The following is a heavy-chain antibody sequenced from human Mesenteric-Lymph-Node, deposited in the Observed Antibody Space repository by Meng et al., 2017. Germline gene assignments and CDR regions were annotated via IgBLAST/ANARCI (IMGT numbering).Heavy chain of an antibody. D-gene: IGHD1-26*01. Sequence: SETLSLTCTVSGGSISSSDYYWGWIRQPPGKGLEWIASIYYTGNTFYNPSLKSRVTISIDTSKNQFSLKLNSVTAADTAVYHCARVMGATADYWGQGTPVTVSS. J-gene: IGHJ4*02. CDR1: GGSISSSDYY. CDR3: ARVMGATADY. CDR2: IYYTGNT. V-gene: IGHV4-39*07.